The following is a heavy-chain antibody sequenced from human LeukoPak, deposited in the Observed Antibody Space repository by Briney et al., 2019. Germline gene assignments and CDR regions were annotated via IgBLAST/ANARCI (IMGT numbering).Heavy chain of an antibody. D-gene: IGHD3-10*01. CDR3: ARERKIWFGELFTNWFDP. J-gene: IGHJ5*02. CDR1: GGSFSGYY. Sequence: SETLSLTCAVYGGSFSGYYWSWIRQPPGKGLEWIGEINHSGSTNYNPSLKSRVTISVDTSKNQFSLKLSSVTAADTAVYYCARERKIWFGELFTNWFDPWGQGTLVTVSS. V-gene: IGHV4-34*01. CDR2: INHSGST.